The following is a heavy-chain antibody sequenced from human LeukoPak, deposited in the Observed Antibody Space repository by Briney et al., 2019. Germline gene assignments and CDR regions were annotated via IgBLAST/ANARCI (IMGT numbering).Heavy chain of an antibody. Sequence: SETLSLTCAVYGGSFSGYYWSWIRQPPGKGLEWIGEINHSGSTNYNPSLKSRVTISVDTSKNQFSLKLSPVTAADTAVYYCARGRIVVVPAAILGSNWFDPWGQGTLVTVSS. V-gene: IGHV4-34*01. D-gene: IGHD2-2*01. CDR2: INHSGST. CDR1: GGSFSGYY. CDR3: ARGRIVVVPAAILGSNWFDP. J-gene: IGHJ5*02.